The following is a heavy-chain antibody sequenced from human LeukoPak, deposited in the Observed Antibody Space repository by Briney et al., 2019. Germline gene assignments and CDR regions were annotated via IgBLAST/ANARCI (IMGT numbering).Heavy chain of an antibody. CDR3: ARDLYCSGGSCYSDRYGMDV. CDR2: IIPILGIA. J-gene: IGHJ6*02. V-gene: IGHV1-69*04. Sequence: GASVKVSCKASGVTFSSYAVSWVGQAPGQGLEWMGRIIPILGIANYAQKFQGRVTITADKSTSTAYMELSSLRSEDTAVYYCARDLYCSGGSCYSDRYGMDVWGQGTAVTVSS. CDR1: GVTFSSYA. D-gene: IGHD2-15*01.